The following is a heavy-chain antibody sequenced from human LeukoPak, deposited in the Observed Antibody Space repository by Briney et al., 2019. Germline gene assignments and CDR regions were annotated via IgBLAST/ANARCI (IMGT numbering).Heavy chain of an antibody. V-gene: IGHV3-11*01. Sequence: GGSLRLSCAASGFTFSDYYMSWIRQAPGKGLEWVSYISSSGSTIYYADSVKGRFTISTDNAKNSLYLQMSSLRAEDTAVYYCARDLRSSGYYSDAFDIWGQGTMVTVSS. CDR3: ARDLRSSGYYSDAFDI. CDR2: ISSSGSTI. CDR1: GFTFSDYY. J-gene: IGHJ3*02. D-gene: IGHD3-22*01.